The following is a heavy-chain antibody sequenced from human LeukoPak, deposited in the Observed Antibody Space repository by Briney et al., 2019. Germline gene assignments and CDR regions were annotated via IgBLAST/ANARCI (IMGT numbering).Heavy chain of an antibody. CDR3: AKDSSPDSSGYYENYFDY. Sequence: PGRSLRLSCAASGFTFSSYGMHWVRQAPGKGLEGVEVISYDGSNKYYADSVKGRFTISRDNSKNTLYLQMNSLRAEDTAVYYCAKDSSPDSSGYYENYFDYWGQGTLVTVSS. CDR1: GFTFSSYG. D-gene: IGHD3-22*01. CDR2: ISYDGSNK. V-gene: IGHV3-30*18. J-gene: IGHJ4*02.